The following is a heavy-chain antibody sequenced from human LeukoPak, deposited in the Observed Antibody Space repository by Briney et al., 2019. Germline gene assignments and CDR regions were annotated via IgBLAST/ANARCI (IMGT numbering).Heavy chain of an antibody. CDR3: ARGDRYSSSWPFDF. V-gene: IGHV4-34*01. CDR1: GGSFSGYY. D-gene: IGHD6-13*01. Sequence: SETLSLTCAVYGGSFSGYYWSWIRQPPGKGLEWIGEINHSGSTNYNPSLKSRVTISVDTSKNQFSLKLSSVTAADTAVYYCARGDRYSSSWPFDFWGQGTLVTVSS. CDR2: INHSGST. J-gene: IGHJ4*02.